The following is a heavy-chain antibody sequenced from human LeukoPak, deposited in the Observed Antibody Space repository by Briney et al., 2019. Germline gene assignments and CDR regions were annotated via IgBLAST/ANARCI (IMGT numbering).Heavy chain of an antibody. CDR1: GDSISSSGYY. CDR2: IYYSGNT. Sequence: SETLSLTCTVSGDSISSSGYYWGWIRQPPGKGLEWIGSIYYSGNTYYNPSLKSRVTISVDTSKNQFSLKLSSVTAADTAVYYCARAPTGFDAFDIWGQGAMVTVSS. CDR3: ARAPTGFDAFDI. V-gene: IGHV4-39*07. D-gene: IGHD4-17*01. J-gene: IGHJ3*02.